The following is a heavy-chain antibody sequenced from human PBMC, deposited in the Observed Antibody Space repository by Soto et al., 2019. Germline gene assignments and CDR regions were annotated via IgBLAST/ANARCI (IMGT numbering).Heavy chain of an antibody. D-gene: IGHD3-16*01. CDR2: IYYSGST. V-gene: IGHV4-39*01. CDR3: AGGGYYYYGMDV. CDR1: GGSISSSSYY. J-gene: IGHJ6*02. Sequence: PSETLSLTCTVSGGSISSSSYYWGWIRQPPGKGLEWIGSIYYSGSTYCNPSLKSRVTISVDTSKNQFSLKLSSVTAADTAVYYCAGGGYYYYGMDVWGQGTTVTVSS.